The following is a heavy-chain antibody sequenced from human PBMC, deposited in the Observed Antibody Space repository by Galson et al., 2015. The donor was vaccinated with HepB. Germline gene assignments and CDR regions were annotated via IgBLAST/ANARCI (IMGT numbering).Heavy chain of an antibody. V-gene: IGHV3-23*01. CDR1: GFTFSSYA. CDR3: AKGTLLWFGELLGAGGWGFRPVDY. CDR2: ISGSGGST. J-gene: IGHJ4*02. Sequence: SLRLSCAASGFTFSSYAMSWVRQAPGKGLEWVSAISGSGGSTYYADSVKGRFTISRDNSKNTLYLQMNSLRAEDTAVYYCAKGTLLWFGELLGAGGWGFRPVDYWGQGTLVTVSS. D-gene: IGHD3-10*01.